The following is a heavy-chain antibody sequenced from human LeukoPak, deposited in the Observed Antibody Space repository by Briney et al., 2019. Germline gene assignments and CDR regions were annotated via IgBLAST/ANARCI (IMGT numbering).Heavy chain of an antibody. Sequence: PSETLSLTCAVYGGSFSGYYWSWIRQPPGKGLEWIGEINHSGSTNYNPSLKSRVTISVDTSKNQFSLKLSSVTAADTAVYYCARGTTSDTAMVISRSDYWGQGTLVTVSS. CDR2: INHSGST. J-gene: IGHJ4*02. V-gene: IGHV4-34*01. CDR1: GGSFSGYY. D-gene: IGHD5-18*01. CDR3: ARGTTSDTAMVISRSDY.